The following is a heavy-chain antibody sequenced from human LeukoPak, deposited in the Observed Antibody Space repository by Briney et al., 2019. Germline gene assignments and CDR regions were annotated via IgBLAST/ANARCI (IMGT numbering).Heavy chain of an antibody. J-gene: IGHJ3*02. CDR2: INHSGST. CDR1: GGSISSSSYY. V-gene: IGHV4-39*07. D-gene: IGHD6-13*01. Sequence: PSETLSLTCTVSGGSISSSSYYWGWIRQPPGKGLEWIGEINHSGSTNYNPSLKSRVTISVDTSKNQFSLKLSSVTAADTAVYYCARGGWSSWYSDAFDIWGQGTMVTVSS. CDR3: ARGGWSSWYSDAFDI.